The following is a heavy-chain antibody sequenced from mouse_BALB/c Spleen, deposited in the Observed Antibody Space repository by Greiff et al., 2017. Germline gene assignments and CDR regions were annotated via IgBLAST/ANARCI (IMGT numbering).Heavy chain of an antibody. CDR2: INPSSGYT. CDR3: AVWEDYAMDY. CDR1: GYTFTSYW. V-gene: IGHV1-7*01. D-gene: IGHD4-1*01. Sequence: VQLQQSGAELAKPGASVKMSCKASGYTFTSYWMHWVKQRPGQGLEWIGYINPSSGYTNYNQKFKDKATLTADKSSSTAYMQLRSLTSEDSAVYYCAVWEDYAMDYWGQGTSVTVSS. J-gene: IGHJ4*01.